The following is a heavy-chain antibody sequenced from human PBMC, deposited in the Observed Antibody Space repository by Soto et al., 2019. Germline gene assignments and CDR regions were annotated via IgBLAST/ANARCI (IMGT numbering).Heavy chain of an antibody. J-gene: IGHJ4*02. CDR1: GFTFSNAW. CDR2: IKSKTGGGTT. V-gene: IGHV3-15*01. Sequence: GGSLRLSCAASGFTFSNAWMSWVRKAPGKGLEWVGRIKSKTGGGTTDYAAPVKGRFTISRDDSKNTLYLQMNSLKTEDTAVYYCTTDAFITIFGVVTDDFDYWGQGTLVTVSS. D-gene: IGHD3-3*01. CDR3: TTDAFITIFGVVTDDFDY.